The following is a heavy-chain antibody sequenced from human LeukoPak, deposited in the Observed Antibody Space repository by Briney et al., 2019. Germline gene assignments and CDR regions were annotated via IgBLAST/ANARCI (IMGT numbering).Heavy chain of an antibody. D-gene: IGHD3-22*01. Sequence: PGGSLRLSCAASGFTFSSYWMSWVRQAPGKGLEWVANIKQDGSEKYYVDSVKGRFTISRDNAKNSLYLQMNSLRAEDTAVYYCARDGNYYDSSGYYDYFDYWGQGTLVTVSS. CDR2: IKQDGSEK. CDR3: ARDGNYYDSSGYYDYFDY. CDR1: GFTFSSYW. V-gene: IGHV3-7*01. J-gene: IGHJ4*02.